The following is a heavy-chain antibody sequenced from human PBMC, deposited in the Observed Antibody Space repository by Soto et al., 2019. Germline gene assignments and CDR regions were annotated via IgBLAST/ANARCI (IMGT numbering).Heavy chain of an antibody. CDR3: AHAYVGRSLY. Sequence: QITLKESGPTLVKPTQTLTLTCTFSGFSLTTDRVGVGWIRQPPGEALEWLAVIYWDDSKTYRPSLESRLTITQDTSKNQVALTMTNMDSLDTATYYCAHAYVGRSLYWGQGTLVTVSS. D-gene: IGHD3-10*02. J-gene: IGHJ4*02. CDR2: IYWDDSK. CDR1: GFSLTTDRVG. V-gene: IGHV2-5*02.